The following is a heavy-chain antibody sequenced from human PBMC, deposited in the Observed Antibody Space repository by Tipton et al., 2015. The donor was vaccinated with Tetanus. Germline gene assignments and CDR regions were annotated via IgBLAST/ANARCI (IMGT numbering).Heavy chain of an antibody. Sequence: SLRLSCAASGFTVSSNYMSWVRQAPGKGLEWVSVIYSGGSTYYADSVKGRFTISRDNSKNTLYLQMNSLRAEDTAVYYCAREGYSSGWLHDAFDIWGQGTMVTVSS. J-gene: IGHJ3*02. V-gene: IGHV3-53*01. CDR1: GFTVSSNY. D-gene: IGHD6-19*01. CDR3: AREGYSSGWLHDAFDI. CDR2: IYSGGST.